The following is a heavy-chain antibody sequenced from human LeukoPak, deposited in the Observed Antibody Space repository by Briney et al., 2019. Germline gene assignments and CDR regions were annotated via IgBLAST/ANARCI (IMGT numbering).Heavy chain of an antibody. V-gene: IGHV4-59*01. CDR2: INYSETT. CDR3: ARGRDY. CDR1: GGSISTYS. J-gene: IGHJ4*02. Sequence: SETLSLTCTVSGGSISTYSCSWIRQPPGKGLEWIGFINYSETTNYNPSLKSRVTISIDTSKNQFSLKLPSVTAADTAVYYCARGRDYWGQGTLVTVSS.